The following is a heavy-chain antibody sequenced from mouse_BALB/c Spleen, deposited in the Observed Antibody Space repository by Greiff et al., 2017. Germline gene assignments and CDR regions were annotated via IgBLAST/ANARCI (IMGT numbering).Heavy chain of an antibody. D-gene: IGHD3-3*01. CDR3: ARGRAGAY. J-gene: IGHJ3*01. CDR1: GFTFTDYY. CDR2: IRNKANGYTT. Sequence: EVKVVESGGGLVQPGGSLRLSCATSGFTFTDYYMSWVRQPPGKALEWLGFIRNKANGYTTEYSASVKGRFTISRDNSQSILYLQMNTLRAEDSATYYCARGRAGAYWGQGTLVTVSA. V-gene: IGHV7-3*02.